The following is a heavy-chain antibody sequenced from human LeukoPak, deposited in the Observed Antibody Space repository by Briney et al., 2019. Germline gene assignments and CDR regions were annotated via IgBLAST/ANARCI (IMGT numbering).Heavy chain of an antibody. J-gene: IGHJ3*02. D-gene: IGHD5-12*01. CDR3: ARVKEASAFDI. Sequence: GGSLRLSCTASGFTFGDYAITWFRQAPGKGLEWVGFIRSKPYGGTTEYAASVKGRFTISRDNSKNTLYLQMNSLRAEDTAVYYCARVKEASAFDIWGQGTMVTVSS. CDR2: IRSKPYGGTT. V-gene: IGHV3-49*03. CDR1: GFTFGDYA.